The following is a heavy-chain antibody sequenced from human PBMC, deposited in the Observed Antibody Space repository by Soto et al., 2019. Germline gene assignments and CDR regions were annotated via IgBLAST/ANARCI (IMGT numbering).Heavy chain of an antibody. J-gene: IGHJ6*02. D-gene: IGHD2-2*01. Sequence: QVQLVESGGGLVQPGRSLRLSCAASGFTFSTYSMHWVRQAPGKGLEWVAVVSSDGSRTYYADSVKGRFTISRDNSKNTVFVQTSSLRAEDTAVYYCARVVWHCVSNSCYFYGMDVWGQGTTVTVS. CDR3: ARVVWHCVSNSCYFYGMDV. CDR1: GFTFSTYS. V-gene: IGHV3-30-3*01. CDR2: VSSDGSRT.